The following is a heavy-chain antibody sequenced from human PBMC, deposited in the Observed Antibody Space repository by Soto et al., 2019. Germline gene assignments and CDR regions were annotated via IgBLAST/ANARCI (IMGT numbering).Heavy chain of an antibody. J-gene: IGHJ5*02. CDR3: APGLTLPVRPSFDT. CDR1: GFTVSGNY. CDR2: IFSGDNT. V-gene: IGHV3-53*01. Sequence: EVQLVESGGGLIQPGGSLTLSCAASGFTVSGNYITWVRQPPGKGLEWVSVIFSGDNTYYSDSVKGRFTISRENSKNTVYLQMNRLRGDDTAVYFCAPGLTLPVRPSFDTWGQGTLLTVSS. D-gene: IGHD2-21*02.